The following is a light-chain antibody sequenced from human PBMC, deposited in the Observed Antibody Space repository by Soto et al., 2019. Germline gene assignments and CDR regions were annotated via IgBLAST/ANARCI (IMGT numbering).Light chain of an antibody. V-gene: IGLV2-11*01. Sequence: QSVLTQPRSVSASPGQSVTISCTGTSSNVGGYNYVSWYQQNPGKAPKLMIYDATTRPSGVPDRFSGSKSGNAASLTISGLQAEDEADYYCCSYAASYTLLFGGGTQLTVL. CDR3: CSYAASYTLL. CDR2: DAT. CDR1: SSNVGGYNY. J-gene: IGLJ2*01.